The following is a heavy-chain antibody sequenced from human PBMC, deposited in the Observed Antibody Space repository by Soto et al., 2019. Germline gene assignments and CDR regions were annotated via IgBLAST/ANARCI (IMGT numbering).Heavy chain of an antibody. CDR2: INSDGSST. CDR3: ARVRWESRSYYDFWSGKNRLNMDV. D-gene: IGHD3-3*01. Sequence: PGGSLRLSCAASGFTFSSYWMHWVRQAPGKGLVWVSRINSDGSSTSYADSVKGRFTISRDNAKNTLYLQMNSLRAEDTAVYYYARVRWESRSYYDFWSGKNRLNMDVWGKGTTVTVYS. J-gene: IGHJ6*03. CDR1: GFTFSSYW. V-gene: IGHV3-74*01.